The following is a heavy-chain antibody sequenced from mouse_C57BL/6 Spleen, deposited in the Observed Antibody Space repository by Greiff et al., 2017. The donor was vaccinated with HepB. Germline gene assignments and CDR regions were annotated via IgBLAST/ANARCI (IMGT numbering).Heavy chain of an antibody. CDR2: IWGVGST. J-gene: IGHJ4*01. Sequence: QVQLKQSGPGLVAPSQSLSITCTVSGFSLTSYGVDWVRQSPGKGLEWLGVIWGVGSTNYNSALKSRLSISKDNSKSQVFLKMNSLQTDDTAMYYCDRDGYYVGGAMDYWGQGTSVTVSS. V-gene: IGHV2-6*01. CDR1: GFSLTSYG. D-gene: IGHD2-3*01. CDR3: DRDGYYVGGAMDY.